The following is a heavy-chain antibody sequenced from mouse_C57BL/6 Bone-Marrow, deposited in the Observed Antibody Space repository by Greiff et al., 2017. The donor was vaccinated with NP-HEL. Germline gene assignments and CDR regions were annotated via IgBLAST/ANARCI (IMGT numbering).Heavy chain of an antibody. Sequence: EVQGVESGGGLVQSGRSLRLSCATSGFTFSDFYMEWVRQAPGKGLEWIAASRNKANDYTTEYSASVKGRFIVSRDTSQSILYLQMNALRAEDTAIYYCARDAYRGYFDVWGTGTTVTVSS. CDR1: GFTFSDFY. CDR2: SRNKANDYTT. CDR3: ARDAYRGYFDV. J-gene: IGHJ1*03. V-gene: IGHV7-1*01.